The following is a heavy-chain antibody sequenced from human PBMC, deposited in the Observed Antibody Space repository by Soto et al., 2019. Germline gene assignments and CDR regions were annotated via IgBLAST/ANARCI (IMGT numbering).Heavy chain of an antibody. V-gene: IGHV1-3*01. CDR3: ATSEGDCGGGSCYNYFYYYGMDV. D-gene: IGHD2-15*01. Sequence: GASVKVSCKASGDTRTDFSMHWVRQAPGQRPEWMGWLSVGKGDTKYSQKFQGRVTITRDTSARTAYMELSNLRSEDTAVYYCATSEGDCGGGSCYNYFYYYGMDVWGQGTTVTVSS. CDR2: LSVGKGDT. J-gene: IGHJ6*02. CDR1: GDTRTDFS.